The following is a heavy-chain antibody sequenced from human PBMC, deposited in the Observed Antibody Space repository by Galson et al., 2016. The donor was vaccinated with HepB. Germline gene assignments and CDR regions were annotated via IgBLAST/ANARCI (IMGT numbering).Heavy chain of an antibody. CDR2: ISAYNGNT. J-gene: IGHJ4*02. CDR3: ARGLSGTSGWFFDY. CDR1: GYTFTNYG. Sequence: SVKVSCKASGYTFTNYGITWVRQAPGQGLEWAGWISAYNGNTNYAQKLQGRVTMTTDTSTSTAYMELRSLRSDDTAVYYCARGLSGTSGWFFDYWGQGTLVTVPS. D-gene: IGHD6-19*01. V-gene: IGHV1-18*01.